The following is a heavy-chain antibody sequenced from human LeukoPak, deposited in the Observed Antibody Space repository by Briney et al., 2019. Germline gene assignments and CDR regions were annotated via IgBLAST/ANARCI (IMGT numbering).Heavy chain of an antibody. CDR2: IYYSGST. V-gene: IGHV4-59*08. CDR1: GGPIRDYY. J-gene: IGHJ3*02. Sequence: SETLSLTCTVSGGPIRDYYWSWIRQPPGRGLEWIGYIYYSGSTIHNPSLKSRVTLSVDISKSQFSLSLTSVTASDAAVYYCVRHKRWLQSPDAFDIWGQGTMVTVSS. CDR3: VRHKRWLQSPDAFDI. D-gene: IGHD5-24*01.